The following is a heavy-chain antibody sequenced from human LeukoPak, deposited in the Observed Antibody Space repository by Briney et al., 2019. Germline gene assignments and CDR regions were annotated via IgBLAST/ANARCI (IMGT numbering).Heavy chain of an antibody. CDR3: TRGGFDHNMDV. V-gene: IGHV3-74*01. CDR1: GFSLSRYW. D-gene: IGHD3-9*01. Sequence: GGSLRLSCAASGFSLSRYWMHWVRQAPGTGLVWVAYIGNDGTDTNYADSVRGRFTVSRDNAKNTLYLQMNGLRAEDTAVYYCTRGGFDHNMDVWGKGTTVTVSS. CDR2: IGNDGTDT. J-gene: IGHJ6*03.